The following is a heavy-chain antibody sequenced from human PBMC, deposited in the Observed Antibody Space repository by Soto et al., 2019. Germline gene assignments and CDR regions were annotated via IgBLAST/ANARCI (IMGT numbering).Heavy chain of an antibody. J-gene: IGHJ4*01. V-gene: IGHV3-15*01. Sequence: EVQLVESGGGLVEPGGSLRLSCVASGFTFTKAWMSWVRQAPGKGLECVGRIKSKSDGGTTDYAAPVSGRFTISRDDLRNTMYLQMNSLKTEDTAMYYCTTDPWGNSGFDYWGQGSLVTVSS. CDR3: TTDPWGNSGFDY. D-gene: IGHD6-19*01. CDR2: IKSKSDGGTT. CDR1: GFTFTKAW.